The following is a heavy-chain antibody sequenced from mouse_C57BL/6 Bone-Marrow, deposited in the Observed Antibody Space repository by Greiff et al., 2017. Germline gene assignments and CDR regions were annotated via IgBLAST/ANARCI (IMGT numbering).Heavy chain of an antibody. J-gene: IGHJ4*01. CDR1: GYAFSSSW. CDR2: IYPGDGDT. D-gene: IGHD2-1*01. Sequence: QVHVKQSGPELVKPGASVKISCKASGYAFSSSWMNWVKQRPGKGLEWIGRIYPGDGDTNYNGKFKGKATLTADKSSSTTYMQLSSLTSEDSAVYFCARRRGNYVGYAMDYWGQGTSVTVSS. CDR3: ARRRGNYVGYAMDY. V-gene: IGHV1-82*01.